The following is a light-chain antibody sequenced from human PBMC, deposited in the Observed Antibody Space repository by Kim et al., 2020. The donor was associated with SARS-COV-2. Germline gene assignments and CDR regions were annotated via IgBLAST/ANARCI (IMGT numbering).Light chain of an antibody. Sequence: DIQMTQSPSTLSASVEDRVTITCRASQSISSWLAWYQQKPGKAPKLLIYKASSLESGVPSRFSGSGSGTEFTLTISSLQPDDFATYYCQQYNGYPWTFGQGTKVDIK. V-gene: IGKV1-5*03. CDR2: KAS. J-gene: IGKJ1*01. CDR3: QQYNGYPWT. CDR1: QSISSW.